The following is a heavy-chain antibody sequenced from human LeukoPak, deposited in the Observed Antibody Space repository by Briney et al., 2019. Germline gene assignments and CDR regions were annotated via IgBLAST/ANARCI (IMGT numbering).Heavy chain of an antibody. CDR2: INTNTGNP. Sequence: ASVKVSCKASGYTFTSYAMNWVRQAPGQGLEWMGWINTNTGNPTYAQGFTGRFVFSLDTSVSTAYLQISSLRAEDTAVYYCARVGQQLVLFSPWFDPWGQGTLVTVSS. V-gene: IGHV7-4-1*02. D-gene: IGHD6-13*01. CDR3: ARVGQQLVLFSPWFDP. CDR1: GYTFTSYA. J-gene: IGHJ5*02.